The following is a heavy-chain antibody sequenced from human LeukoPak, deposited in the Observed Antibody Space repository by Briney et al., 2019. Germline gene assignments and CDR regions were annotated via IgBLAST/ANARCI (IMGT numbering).Heavy chain of an antibody. V-gene: IGHV4-34*01. CDR3: ARGGYSYGYGYYYYYMDV. CDR1: GVSFSGYY. J-gene: IGHJ6*03. Sequence: PSETLSLTCAVYGVSFSGYYWSWIRQPPGKGLEWIGEINHSGSTNYNPSLKSRVTISVDTSKNQFSLKLSSVTAADTAVYYCARGGYSYGYGYYYYYMDVWGKGTTVTVSS. D-gene: IGHD5-18*01. CDR2: INHSGST.